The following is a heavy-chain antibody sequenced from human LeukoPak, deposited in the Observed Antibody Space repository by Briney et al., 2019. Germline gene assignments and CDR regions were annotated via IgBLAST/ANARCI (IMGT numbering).Heavy chain of an antibody. Sequence: PGGSLRLSCSMSGFTLSHYAMSWVRQAPGKGLEWVSTIGGGGGSTDYTDSVKGRFTISRDNSKNTLYLQMSSLGAEDRAVYYCAKGHRYRTSGNCNSAIDYWGQGTLVTVSS. J-gene: IGHJ4*02. CDR2: IGGGGGST. V-gene: IGHV3-23*01. CDR3: AKGHRYRTSGNCNSAIDY. CDR1: GFTLSHYA. D-gene: IGHD2-21*02.